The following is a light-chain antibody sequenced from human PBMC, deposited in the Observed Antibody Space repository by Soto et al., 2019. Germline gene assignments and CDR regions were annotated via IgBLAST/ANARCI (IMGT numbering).Light chain of an antibody. J-gene: IGKJ1*01. CDR2: GAY. CDR3: QQYGTAPWT. CDR1: QSVINSY. V-gene: IGKV3-20*01. Sequence: VLTQSPGTLSLSSGERATLSCSASQSVINSYLAWYQQKPGQAPRLLLYGAYNRATGIPDRFSGSGSGTDFTLTISRLEPEDFAVYYCQQYGTAPWTFGQGTKVDI.